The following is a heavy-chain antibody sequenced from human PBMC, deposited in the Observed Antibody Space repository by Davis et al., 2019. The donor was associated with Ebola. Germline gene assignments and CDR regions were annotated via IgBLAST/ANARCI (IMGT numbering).Heavy chain of an antibody. CDR1: DASISGHY. J-gene: IGHJ4*02. CDR2: ISGSGRT. Sequence: PSETLSLTCSVSDASISGHYWNWFRQPPGKGLEWIGFISGSGRTSYNPSLMGRVTISVHASRNQFSLSLRSVTAADTAMYFCARFGEGAYWGQGALVTVSS. CDR3: ARFGEGAY. D-gene: IGHD2-21*01. V-gene: IGHV4-59*11.